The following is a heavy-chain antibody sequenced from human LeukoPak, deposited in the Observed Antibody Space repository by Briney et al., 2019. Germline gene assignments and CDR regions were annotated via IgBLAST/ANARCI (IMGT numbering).Heavy chain of an antibody. D-gene: IGHD3-22*01. CDR3: ARDPSPEVVVISWFDP. V-gene: IGHV3-30-3*01. CDR1: GFTFSSYA. J-gene: IGHJ5*02. Sequence: GGSLRLSCAASGFTFSSYAMHWVRQAPGKGLEWVAVISYDGSNEYYADSVKGRFTISRDNSKNTLYLQMNSLRAEDTAVYYCARDPSPEVVVISWFDPWGQGTLVTVSS. CDR2: ISYDGSNE.